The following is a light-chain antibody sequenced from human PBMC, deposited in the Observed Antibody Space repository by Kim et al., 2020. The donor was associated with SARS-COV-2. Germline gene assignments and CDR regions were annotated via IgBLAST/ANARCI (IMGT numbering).Light chain of an antibody. CDR1: ALPKQY. V-gene: IGLV3-25*03. CDR3: QSADSSGSYRV. Sequence: SYELTQPPSVSVSPGQTARITCSGDALPKQYAYWYQQKPGQAPVMVIYKDTQRPSGIPERFSASSSGTTVTLTIIGAQAEDEADYYCQSADSSGSYRVFGGGTQLTVL. J-gene: IGLJ3*02. CDR2: KDT.